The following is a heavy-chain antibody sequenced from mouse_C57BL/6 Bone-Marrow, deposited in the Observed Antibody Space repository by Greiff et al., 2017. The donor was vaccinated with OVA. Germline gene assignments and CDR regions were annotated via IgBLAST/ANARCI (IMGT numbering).Heavy chain of an antibody. CDR3: ARDPGSSWGY. J-gene: IGHJ2*01. Sequence: EVKLVESGPELVKPGASVKISCKASGYTFTDYNMDWVKQSHGQSLEWIGDINPNNGGTIYNQKFKGKATFTVDKSSSTAYMELSSLTSEDTAVYYCARDPGSSWGYWGQGTTLTVSS. V-gene: IGHV1-18*01. CDR1: GYTFTDYN. D-gene: IGHD1-1*01. CDR2: INPNNGGT.